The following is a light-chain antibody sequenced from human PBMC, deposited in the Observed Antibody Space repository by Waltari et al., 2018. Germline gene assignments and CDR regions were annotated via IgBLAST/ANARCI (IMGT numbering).Light chain of an antibody. CDR3: CSYAGHSTYV. CDR2: EFS. V-gene: IGLV2-23*02. CDR1: SSDVGNYNL. J-gene: IGLJ1*01. Sequence: QSALTQPASVSGSPGQSITISCTGTSSDVGNYNLVSWYQQHPGKATTLMIYEFSQRPPVVSNRFPGSKSGNPASLTISGLQPEDETDYYCCSYAGHSTYVFGTGTKFTVL.